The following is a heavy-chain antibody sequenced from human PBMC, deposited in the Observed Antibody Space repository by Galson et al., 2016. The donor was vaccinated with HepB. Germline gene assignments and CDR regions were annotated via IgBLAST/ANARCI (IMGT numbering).Heavy chain of an antibody. CDR1: GFTFRNYG. J-gene: IGHJ6*04. CDR3: VQGSTAPAV. CDR2: ISRSGDST. V-gene: IGHV3-23*01. D-gene: IGHD3-10*01. Sequence: LRLSCAASGFTFRNYGMTWVRQAPGKGLEVVSSISRSGDSTDYADSVKGRFTISRDNSKNTLSLQMNSLTADDTAIYYCVQGSTAPAVWGKGTTVTVSS.